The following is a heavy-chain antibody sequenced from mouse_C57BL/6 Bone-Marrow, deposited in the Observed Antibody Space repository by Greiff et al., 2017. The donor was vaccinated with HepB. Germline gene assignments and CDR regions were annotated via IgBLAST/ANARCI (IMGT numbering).Heavy chain of an antibody. CDR1: GYSITSGYY. CDR2: ISYDGSN. V-gene: IGHV3-6*01. Sequence: ESGPGLVKPSQSLSLTCSVTGYSITSGYYWNWIRQFPGNKLEWMGYISYDGSNNYNPSLKNRISITRDTSKNQFFLKLNSVTTEDTATYYCARDSEGSNSEGFAYWGQGTLVTVSA. J-gene: IGHJ3*01. CDR3: ARDSEGSNSEGFAY.